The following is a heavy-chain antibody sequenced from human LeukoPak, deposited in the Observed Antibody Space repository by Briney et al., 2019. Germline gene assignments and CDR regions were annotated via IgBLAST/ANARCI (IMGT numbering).Heavy chain of an antibody. Sequence: ASVKVSCKVSGYTLTELSMHWVRQAPGKGLEWMGGFDPEDGETTYAQKFQGRVTMTEDTSTDTAYMELSSLRSEDTAVYYCATDVYYYDSSGYYDIWGQGTMVTVSS. V-gene: IGHV1-24*01. J-gene: IGHJ3*02. CDR3: ATDVYYYDSSGYYDI. D-gene: IGHD3-22*01. CDR1: GYTLTELS. CDR2: FDPEDGET.